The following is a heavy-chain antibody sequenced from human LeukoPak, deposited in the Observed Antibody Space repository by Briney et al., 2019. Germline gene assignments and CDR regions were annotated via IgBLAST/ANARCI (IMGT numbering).Heavy chain of an antibody. CDR2: ISGSGGST. V-gene: IGHV3-23*01. Sequence: GGSLRLSCAASGFTFSSYAMSWVCQAPGKGLEWVSAISGSGGSTYYADSVKGRFTISRDNSKNTLYLQMNSPRAEDTAVYYCARGSFGGYSYGYFDYWGQGTLVTVSS. CDR1: GFTFSSYA. CDR3: ARGSFGGYSYGYFDY. D-gene: IGHD5-18*01. J-gene: IGHJ4*02.